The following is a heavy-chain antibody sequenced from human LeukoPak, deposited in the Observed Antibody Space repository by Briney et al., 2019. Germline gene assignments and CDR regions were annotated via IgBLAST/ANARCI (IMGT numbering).Heavy chain of an antibody. CDR3: ARRLGSRNYYMDV. CDR1: GGSISSYY. Sequence: PSETLSLTCTVSGGSISSYYWSWIRQPPGKGLEWIGYIYTSGSTNYNPSLKSRVTISVDTSKNQFSLKLSSVTAADTAVYYCARRLGSRNYYMDVWAKGPRSPSP. D-gene: IGHD3-16*01. J-gene: IGHJ6*03. CDR2: IYTSGST. V-gene: IGHV4-4*09.